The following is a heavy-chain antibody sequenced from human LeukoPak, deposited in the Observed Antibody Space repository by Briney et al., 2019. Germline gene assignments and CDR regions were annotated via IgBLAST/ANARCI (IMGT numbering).Heavy chain of an antibody. CDR3: ARPGPEHYDFWSGYSGDAFDI. D-gene: IGHD3-3*01. Sequence: PSETLSLTCSVSGVSISSRSYYWGWIRQPPGKGLEWIGSIYYSGSTYYNPSLKSRVTISVDTYKNQFSLKLSSVTAADTAVYYCARPGPEHYDFWSGYSGDAFDIWGQGTMVTVSS. CDR2: IYYSGST. V-gene: IGHV4-39*01. J-gene: IGHJ3*02. CDR1: GVSISSRSYY.